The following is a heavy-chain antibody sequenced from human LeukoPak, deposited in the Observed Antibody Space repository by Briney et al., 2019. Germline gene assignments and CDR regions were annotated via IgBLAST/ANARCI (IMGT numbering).Heavy chain of an antibody. Sequence: PSETLSLTCTVAGGSLSTYSWSWIRQPPGKGLEWIGYIYYSGRTNYNPSLKSRVTISVDTSKNQFSLKLSSVTAADTAVYYCATVGAGMDVWGQGTTVTVSS. V-gene: IGHV4-59*01. D-gene: IGHD4/OR15-4a*01. CDR1: GGSLSTYS. CDR2: IYYSGRT. J-gene: IGHJ6*02. CDR3: ATVGAGMDV.